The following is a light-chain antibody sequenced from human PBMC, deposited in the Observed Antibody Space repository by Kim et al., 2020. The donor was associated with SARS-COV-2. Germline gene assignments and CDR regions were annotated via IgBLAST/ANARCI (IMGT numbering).Light chain of an antibody. J-gene: IGLJ1*01. CDR1: SICVGYYNS. V-gene: IGLV2-14*03. Sequence: GRSLTLACTEPSICVGYYNSVSWYQQHPGKAPTLIIYDVTERASGVSNRFSGSQSGNTASLTISGLRAEDEADYYCSSHTTSSTYVFGSGTKVTVL. CDR3: SSHTTSSTYV. CDR2: DVT.